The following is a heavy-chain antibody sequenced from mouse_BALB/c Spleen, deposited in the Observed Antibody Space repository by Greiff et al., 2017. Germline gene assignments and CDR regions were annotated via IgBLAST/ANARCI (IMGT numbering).Heavy chain of an antibody. V-gene: IGHV3-2*02. D-gene: IGHD2-4*01. CDR1: GYSITSDYA. J-gene: IGHJ4*01. CDR3: ARWGLRREVYAMDY. CDR2: ISYSGST. Sequence: DVQLQESGPGLVKPSQSLSLTCTVTGYSITSDYAWNWIRQFPGNKLEWMGYISYSGSTSYNPSLKSRISITRDTSKNQFFLQLNSVTTEDTATYYCARWGLRREVYAMDYWGQGTSVTVSS.